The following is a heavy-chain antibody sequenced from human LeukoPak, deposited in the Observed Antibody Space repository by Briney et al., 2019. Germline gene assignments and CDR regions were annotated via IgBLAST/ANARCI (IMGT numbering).Heavy chain of an antibody. CDR3: ARDFGQESPGIAVAGTGDAFDI. CDR2: ISSSSSYI. J-gene: IGHJ3*02. D-gene: IGHD6-19*01. CDR1: GFTFSSYS. V-gene: IGHV3-21*01. Sequence: GGSLRLSCAASGFTFSSYSMNWVRQAPGKGLEWVSSISSSSSYIYYADSVKGRFTISRDNAKNSLYLQMNSLRAEDTAVYYCARDFGQESPGIAVAGTGDAFDIWGQGTMVTVSS.